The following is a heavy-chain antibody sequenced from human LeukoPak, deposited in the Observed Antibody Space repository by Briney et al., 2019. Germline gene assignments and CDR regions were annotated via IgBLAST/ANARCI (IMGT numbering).Heavy chain of an antibody. CDR3: ARAKSCGGPEDNWFDP. J-gene: IGHJ5*02. Sequence: GGSLRLSCADSRFTFIIYWMSSVRHAPGEGVEWVANIKQDASEKYYVDSVKGRFTISRDNAKNSLYLQMNSLRAEDTAVYYCARAKSCGGPEDNWFDPWGQGTLVTVSS. D-gene: IGHD2-21*01. V-gene: IGHV3-7*01. CDR1: RFTFIIYW. CDR2: IKQDASEK.